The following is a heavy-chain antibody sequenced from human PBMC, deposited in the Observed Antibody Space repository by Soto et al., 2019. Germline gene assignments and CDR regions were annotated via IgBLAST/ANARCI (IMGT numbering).Heavy chain of an antibody. CDR1: GYTFTSYG. CDR3: ARDRSWPYYYDSSGYYGY. D-gene: IGHD3-22*01. Sequence: QVQLVQSGAEVKKPGASVKVSCKASGYTFTSYGISWVRQAPGQGLEWMGWISAYNGNTNYAQKLQGRVTMTTDTSTRTADMELRSLRSEDTAVYYCARDRSWPYYYDSSGYYGYWGQGTLVTVSS. J-gene: IGHJ4*02. CDR2: ISAYNGNT. V-gene: IGHV1-18*01.